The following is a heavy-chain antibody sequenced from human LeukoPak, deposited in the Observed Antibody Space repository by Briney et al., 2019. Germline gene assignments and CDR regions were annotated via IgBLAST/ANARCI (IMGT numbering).Heavy chain of an antibody. CDR1: GYTFTGYY. CDR3: ARHPHKMYYYDSSGYYNYFDY. J-gene: IGHJ4*02. Sequence: ASVKVSCKASGYTFTGYYMHWVRQAPGQGLEWMGRINPNSGGTNYAQKFQGRVTMTRDTSISTAYMELSRLRSDDTAVYYCARHPHKMYYYDSSGYYNYFDYWGQGTLVTVSS. V-gene: IGHV1-2*06. CDR2: INPNSGGT. D-gene: IGHD3-22*01.